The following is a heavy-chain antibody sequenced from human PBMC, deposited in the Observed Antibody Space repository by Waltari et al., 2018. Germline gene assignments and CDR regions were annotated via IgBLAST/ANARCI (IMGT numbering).Heavy chain of an antibody. CDR2: FDPEDGET. D-gene: IGHD2-21*01. Sequence: QVQLVQSGAEVKKPGASVKVSCKVSGYTLTELSMHWVRQAPGKGLEWMGGFDPEDGETIYAQKFPGRVTMTEDTSTDTAYMELSSLRSEDTAVYYCATGVIATSQVPYGMDVWGQGTTVTVSS. CDR3: ATGVIATSQVPYGMDV. V-gene: IGHV1-24*01. J-gene: IGHJ6*02. CDR1: GYTLTELS.